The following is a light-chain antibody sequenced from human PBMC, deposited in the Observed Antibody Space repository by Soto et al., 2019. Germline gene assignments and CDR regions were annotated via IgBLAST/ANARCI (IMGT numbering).Light chain of an antibody. J-gene: IGLJ2*01. CDR3: AAWDDSLNGHVI. CDR1: SFNIGTNT. CDR2: NNN. Sequence: QSVLTQPPSASGTPGQRVTISCSGSSFNIGTNTVNWYQQLPGTAPKLLIYNNNQRPSGVPDRFSGSKSGTSASLAISGLQSEDEADYYCAAWDDSLNGHVIFGGGTQLTVL. V-gene: IGLV1-44*01.